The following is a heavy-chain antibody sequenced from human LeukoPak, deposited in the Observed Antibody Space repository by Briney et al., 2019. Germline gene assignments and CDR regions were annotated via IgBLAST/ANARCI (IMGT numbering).Heavy chain of an antibody. J-gene: IGHJ4*02. CDR3: AKDRDQSIAARPSFHI. CDR1: GFTFSRYA. CDR2: ISGSGGST. D-gene: IGHD6-6*01. Sequence: GGSLRLSCAASGFTFSRYAMSWVRQAPGKGLEWVSAISGSGGSTYYADSVKGRFTISRDNSKNTLYLQMNSLRAEDTAVYYCAKDRDQSIAARPSFHIWGQGTLVTVSS. V-gene: IGHV3-23*01.